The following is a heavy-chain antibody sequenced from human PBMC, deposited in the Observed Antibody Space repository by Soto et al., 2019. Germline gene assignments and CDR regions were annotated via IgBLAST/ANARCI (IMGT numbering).Heavy chain of an antibody. V-gene: IGHV3-48*01. CDR2: IGGVSSTI. J-gene: IGHJ3*02. CDR3: ARDSAYAFDI. Sequence: EVQLVESGGGLVQPGGSLRLSCAASGFSFNDYSMNWVRQAPGKGPEWVSYIGGVSSTISYADSVKGRFTISRDNAKNSVFMQMNSLRADDTAVYYCARDSAYAFDIWGQGTVVTVSS. CDR1: GFSFNDYS.